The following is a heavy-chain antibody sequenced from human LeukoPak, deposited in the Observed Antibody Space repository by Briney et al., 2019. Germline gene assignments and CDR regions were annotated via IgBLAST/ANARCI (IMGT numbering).Heavy chain of an antibody. D-gene: IGHD6-19*01. CDR3: ARDQYFEVAVAGPPYYGMDV. Sequence: TGGSLRLSCAASGFTFSSYSMNWVRQAPGKGLEWVSSISSSSSYIYYADSVKGRFTISRDNAKNSLYLQMNSLRAEDTAVYYCARDQYFEVAVAGPPYYGMDVWGQGTTVTVSS. J-gene: IGHJ6*02. CDR2: ISSSSSYI. CDR1: GFTFSSYS. V-gene: IGHV3-21*01.